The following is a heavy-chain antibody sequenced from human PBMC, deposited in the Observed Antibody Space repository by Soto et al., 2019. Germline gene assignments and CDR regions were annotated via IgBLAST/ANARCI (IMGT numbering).Heavy chain of an antibody. CDR3: AKDVRQQLVQYFQH. Sequence: EVPLVESGGGLVQPGRSLRLSCAASGFTFDDYAMHWVRQAPGKGLEWVSGISWNSGSIGYADSVKGRFTISRDNAKNSLYLQMNSLRAEDTALYYCAKDVRQQLVQYFQHWGQGTLVTVSS. J-gene: IGHJ1*01. CDR2: ISWNSGSI. CDR1: GFTFDDYA. V-gene: IGHV3-9*01. D-gene: IGHD6-13*01.